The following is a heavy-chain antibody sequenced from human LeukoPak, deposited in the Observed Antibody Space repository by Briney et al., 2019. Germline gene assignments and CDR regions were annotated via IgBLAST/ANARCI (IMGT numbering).Heavy chain of an antibody. CDR3: ARGRCSSTSCYPGGY. CDR1: GGSFSGYY. D-gene: IGHD2-2*01. CDR2: INHSGST. J-gene: IGHJ4*02. V-gene: IGHV4-34*01. Sequence: PSETLSLTCAVYGGSFSGYYWSWLRQPPGKGLEWIGEINHSGSTNYNPSLKSRVTISVGTSKNQFSLKLSSVTAADTAVYYCARGRCSSTSCYPGGYWGQGTLVTVSS.